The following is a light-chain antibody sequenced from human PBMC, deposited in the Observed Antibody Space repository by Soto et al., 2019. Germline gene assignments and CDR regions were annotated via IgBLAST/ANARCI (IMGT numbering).Light chain of an antibody. CDR3: SSYAGTFWV. CDR2: EVT. CDR1: SSDVGGYNY. Sequence: QSALTQPPSASGSPGQSVAISCTGTSSDVGGYNYVSWYQRNPGKAPKLMIYEVTKRPSGVPDRFSGSKSGNTASLTVSGLQAEDEAEYYCSSYAGTFWVFGGGTKVTVL. J-gene: IGLJ3*02. V-gene: IGLV2-8*01.